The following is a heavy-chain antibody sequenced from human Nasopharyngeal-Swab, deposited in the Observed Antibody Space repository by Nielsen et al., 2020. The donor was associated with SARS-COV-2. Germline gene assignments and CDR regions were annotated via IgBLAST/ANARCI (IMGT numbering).Heavy chain of an antibody. CDR3: AGGTAPRPRY. CDR2: LHHSGSV. J-gene: IGHJ4*02. V-gene: IGHV4-59*08. CDR1: SGSIRSSY. Sequence: SETLSLTCPVSSGSIRSSYWRWIRQPPGKGLEWIGYLHHSGSVNYNPSLKSRVTMAVDTSKSPMSLDLKSVVTADTAVYYCAGGTAPRPRYRGQGILITVSS. D-gene: IGHD1-1*01.